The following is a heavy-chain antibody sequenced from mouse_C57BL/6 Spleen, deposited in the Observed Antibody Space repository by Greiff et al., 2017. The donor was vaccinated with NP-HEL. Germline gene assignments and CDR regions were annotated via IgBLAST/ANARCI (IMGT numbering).Heavy chain of an antibody. D-gene: IGHD1-2*01. CDR2: IYPRSGNT. CDR3: ARYGTTTAVGGYFDV. V-gene: IGHV1-81*01. CDR1: GYTFTSYG. Sequence: QVQLQQSGAELARPGASVKLSCKASGYTFTSYGISWVKQRTGQGLEWIGEIYPRSGNTYYNEKFKGKATLTADKSSSTAYMELRSLTSEYSAVYFCARYGTTTAVGGYFDVWGTGTTVTVSS. J-gene: IGHJ1*03.